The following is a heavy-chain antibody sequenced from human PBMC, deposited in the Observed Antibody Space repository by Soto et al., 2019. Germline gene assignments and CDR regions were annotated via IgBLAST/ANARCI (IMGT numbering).Heavy chain of an antibody. D-gene: IGHD3-10*01. J-gene: IGHJ6*02. V-gene: IGHV4-59*01. CDR3: ARADYYGSGSYYKRPRYYYYGMDV. CDR1: GGSISSYY. CDR2: IYYSGST. Sequence: SETLSLTCTFSGGSISSYYWSWIRQPPGKGLEWIGYIYYSGSTNYNPSLKSRVTISVDTSKNQFSLKLSSVTAADTAVYYCARADYYGSGSYYKRPRYYYYGMDVWGQGTTVTVSS.